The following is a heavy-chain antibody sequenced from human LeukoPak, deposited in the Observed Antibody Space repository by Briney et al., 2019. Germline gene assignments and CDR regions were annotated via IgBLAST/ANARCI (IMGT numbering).Heavy chain of an antibody. Sequence: GGSLRLSCAASGFTFSLFGMTWVRQAPGKGLEWISYISSSRRTINYADSVKGRFTISRDNAKNSLYLQMNNLRAEDTAVYYCARDGDSGGYYYGPFDNWGQGTLVTVSS. CDR1: GFTFSLFG. CDR2: ISSSRRTI. J-gene: IGHJ4*02. V-gene: IGHV3-48*04. CDR3: ARDGDSGGYYYGPFDN. D-gene: IGHD3-22*01.